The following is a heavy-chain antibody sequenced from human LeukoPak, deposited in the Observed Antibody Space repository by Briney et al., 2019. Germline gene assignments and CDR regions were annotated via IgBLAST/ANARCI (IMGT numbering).Heavy chain of an antibody. V-gene: IGHV3-23*01. J-gene: IGHJ4*02. CDR3: AKEGGYNYGYLDS. D-gene: IGHD5-18*01. Sequence: GGSLRLSCAVSGFSYSSYAMSWVRQAPGKGLEGVSTISGSGDTYYVDSVKGRFTISRDNSKNTLYLQMDSLRAEDTAVYYCAKEGGYNYGYLDSWGQGTLVTVSS. CDR1: GFSYSSYA. CDR2: ISGSGDT.